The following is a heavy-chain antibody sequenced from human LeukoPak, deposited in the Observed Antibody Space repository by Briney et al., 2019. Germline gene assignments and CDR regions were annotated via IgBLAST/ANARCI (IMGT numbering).Heavy chain of an antibody. CDR3: ARYWGPYDNSGAYFDY. J-gene: IGHJ4*02. D-gene: IGHD3-22*01. Sequence: SPGKGLEWIGDINHSRSSYFYASLKSRVTISVDTSKNQFSLKLSSVTAADTAMYYCARYWGPYDNSGAYFDYWGQGTLVTVSS. V-gene: IGHV4-34*01. CDR2: INHSRSS.